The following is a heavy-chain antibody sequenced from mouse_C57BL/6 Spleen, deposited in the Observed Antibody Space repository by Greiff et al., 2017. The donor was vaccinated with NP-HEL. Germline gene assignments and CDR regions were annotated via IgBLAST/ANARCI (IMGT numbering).Heavy chain of an antibody. Sequence: EVQRVESGGGLVKPGGSLKLSCAASGFTFSSYTMSWVRQTPEKRLEWVATISGGGGNTYYPDSVKGRFTISRDNAKNTLYLQMSSLRSEDTALYYCARRYGSRGGVYYAMDYWGQGTSVTVSS. V-gene: IGHV5-9*01. CDR3: ARRYGSRGGVYYAMDY. CDR1: GFTFSSYT. D-gene: IGHD1-1*01. J-gene: IGHJ4*01. CDR2: ISGGGGNT.